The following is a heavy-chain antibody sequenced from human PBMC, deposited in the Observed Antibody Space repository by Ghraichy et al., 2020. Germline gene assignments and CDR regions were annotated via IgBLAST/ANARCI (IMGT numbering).Heavy chain of an antibody. Sequence: ASVKVSCKASGYIFTTYAMHWLRQVPGQGLEWMGWIRTDNGETRYSQKFHGRVTLTAETSASTAYMDLSSLRSEDTTVYYCARDRGAEAVYYFDFWGQGTLVTVSS. J-gene: IGHJ4*02. D-gene: IGHD3-10*01. CDR2: IRTDNGET. CDR1: GYIFTTYA. CDR3: ARDRGAEAVYYFDF. V-gene: IGHV1-3*04.